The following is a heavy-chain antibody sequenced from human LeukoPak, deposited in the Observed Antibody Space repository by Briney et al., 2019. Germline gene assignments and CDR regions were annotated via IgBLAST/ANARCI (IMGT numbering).Heavy chain of an antibody. CDR2: ISSTGGTT. CDR1: GITFSSYG. D-gene: IGHD3-22*01. CDR3: ARRNKYYYDSSGYYHYYYMDV. Sequence: GGSLRLSCAASGITFSSYGMSWVRQAPGKGLEWVSSISSTGGTTYYADSVKGRFTISRNKSKNTLYLQMNSLRAEDTAVYFCARRNKYYYDSSGYYHYYYMDVWGKGTTVTISS. V-gene: IGHV3-23*01. J-gene: IGHJ6*03.